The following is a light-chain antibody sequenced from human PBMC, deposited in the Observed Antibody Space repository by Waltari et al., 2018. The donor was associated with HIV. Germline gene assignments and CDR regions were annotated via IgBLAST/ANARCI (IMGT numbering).Light chain of an antibody. CDR2: GKN. J-gene: IGLJ2*01. Sequence: QSVLTQPPSASGTPEQRVTISCSGTTSNIGRNTVSWFQQFPGTAPKALTYGKNQRPSGVPDRFSGSKSGTSASLAISGLQSEDEADYYCASWDDSLNGPVFGGGTKLTVV. CDR3: ASWDDSLNGPV. CDR1: TSNIGRNT. V-gene: IGLV1-44*01.